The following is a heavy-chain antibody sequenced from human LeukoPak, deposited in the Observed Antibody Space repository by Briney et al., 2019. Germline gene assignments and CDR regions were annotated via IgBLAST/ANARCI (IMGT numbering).Heavy chain of an antibody. CDR3: AKAVAAAGYHFYGMDV. D-gene: IGHD6-13*01. V-gene: IGHV3-23*01. Sequence: GGSLRLSCAASGFTFSSYAMSWARQAPGKGLEWVSAISGSGSSTYSADSVKGRFTISRDNSKNTLYLQMNNLRGEDTAVYYCAKAVAAAGYHFYGMDVWGQGTTVTVSS. CDR1: GFTFSSYA. CDR2: ISGSGSST. J-gene: IGHJ6*02.